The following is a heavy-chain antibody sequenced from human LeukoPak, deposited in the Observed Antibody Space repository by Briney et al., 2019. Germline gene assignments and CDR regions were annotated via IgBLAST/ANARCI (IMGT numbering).Heavy chain of an antibody. CDR2: IIPIFGTA. CDR1: GGTFSSYA. D-gene: IGHD3-3*01. V-gene: IGHV1-69*13. Sequence: ASVKVSCKASGGTFSSYAISWVRQAPGQGLEWMGGIIPIFGTANYAQKFQGRVTITADESTSTAYMELSSLRSEDTAVYYCARGGITIFGVVQGPQRPWGQGTMVTVSS. J-gene: IGHJ3*01. CDR3: ARGGITIFGVVQGPQRP.